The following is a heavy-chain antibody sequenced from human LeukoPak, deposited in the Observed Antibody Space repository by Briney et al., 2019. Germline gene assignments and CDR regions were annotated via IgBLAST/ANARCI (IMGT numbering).Heavy chain of an antibody. D-gene: IGHD3-22*01. J-gene: IGHJ4*02. CDR1: GYTFTGYY. CDR3: ARAVRGSGYYYVDY. Sequence: ASVKVPCKASGYTFTGYYMHWVRQAPGQGLEWMGWINPNSGGTNYAQKFQGRVTMTRDTSISTAYMELSRLRSDDTAVYYCARAVRGSGYYYVDYWGQGTLVTVSS. CDR2: INPNSGGT. V-gene: IGHV1-2*02.